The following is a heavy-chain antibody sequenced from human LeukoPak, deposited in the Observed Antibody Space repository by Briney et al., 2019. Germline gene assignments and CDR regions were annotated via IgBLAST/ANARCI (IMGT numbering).Heavy chain of an antibody. Sequence: GASVKVSCKASGYIFTSYFMHWVRQAPGQGLEWMGLINPSGGSTRYAQKFQGRVTMTRDTSISTAYMEVNRLRSDDTAVYYCARVRYYDSSGYYNWFDPWGRGTLVTVSS. V-gene: IGHV1-46*01. CDR1: GYIFTSYF. CDR2: INPSGGST. CDR3: ARVRYYDSSGYYNWFDP. J-gene: IGHJ5*02. D-gene: IGHD3-22*01.